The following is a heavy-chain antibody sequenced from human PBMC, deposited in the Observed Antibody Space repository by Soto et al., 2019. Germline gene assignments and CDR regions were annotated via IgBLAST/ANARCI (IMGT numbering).Heavy chain of an antibody. CDR1: GGSISSGGYY. J-gene: IGHJ4*02. Sequence: QVQLQESGPGLVKASQTLSLTCTVSGGSISSGGYYWSWIRQVPGKGLEWIGYIYHSGTTYYNPSLRSRLTISVDPSKNQFSLKLSSVPSADTAVYYCASDYYDNSGYYYIDSWGQGTLVTVSS. D-gene: IGHD3-22*01. CDR2: IYHSGTT. V-gene: IGHV4-31*03. CDR3: ASDYYDNSGYYYIDS.